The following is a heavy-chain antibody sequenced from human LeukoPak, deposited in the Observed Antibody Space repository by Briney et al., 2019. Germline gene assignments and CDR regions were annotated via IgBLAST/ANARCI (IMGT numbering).Heavy chain of an antibody. CDR2: IYYSGST. CDR1: GGSISSRSYY. V-gene: IGHV4-39*01. D-gene: IGHD4-17*01. J-gene: IGHJ4*02. Sequence: SETLSLTCTVSGGSISSRSYYWGWIRRPPGKGLEWIGNIYYSGSTYYNPSLKSRVTISVDTSKNQFSLKLSSVTAADTAVYSCARGRVTRTTVTTQYFFDYWGQGTLVTVSS. CDR3: ARGRVTRTTVTTQYFFDY.